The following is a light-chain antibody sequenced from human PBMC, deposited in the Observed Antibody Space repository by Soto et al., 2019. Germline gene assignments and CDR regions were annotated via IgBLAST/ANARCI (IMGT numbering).Light chain of an antibody. Sequence: EIVLTQSPAILSLSPGERATLSCRASQSVGTYLDWYQQKLGQAPRLLIYDASNRATGIPARFSGSGSGTAFTLTISSLEPEDFAVYYCQQRVNWLTFGGGTKVEL. CDR1: QSVGTY. CDR3: QQRVNWLT. J-gene: IGKJ4*01. CDR2: DAS. V-gene: IGKV3-11*01.